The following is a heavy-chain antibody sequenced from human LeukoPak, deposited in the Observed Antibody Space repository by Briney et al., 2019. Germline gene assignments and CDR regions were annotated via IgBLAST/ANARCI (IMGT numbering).Heavy chain of an antibody. CDR2: INPNSGGT. Sequence: ASVKVSCKASGYTFTGYYMHWVRQAPGQGLEWMGWINPNSGGTNYAQKFQGRVTMTRDASNSTAYMELGRLRSDDTAVYYCARELGVPPDCSSSSCYLDYWGQGTLVTVSS. CDR3: ARELGVPPDCSSSSCYLDY. V-gene: IGHV1-2*02. J-gene: IGHJ4*02. CDR1: GYTFTGYY. D-gene: IGHD2-2*01.